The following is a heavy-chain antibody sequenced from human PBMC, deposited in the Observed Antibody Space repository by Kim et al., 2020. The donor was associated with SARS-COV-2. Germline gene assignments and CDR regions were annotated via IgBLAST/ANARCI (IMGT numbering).Heavy chain of an antibody. V-gene: IGHV1-3*01. J-gene: IGHJ4*02. D-gene: IGHD5-12*01. CDR3: ARGDGYKPHMYYFDY. Sequence: QKFQGRVTITRDTSASTAYMELSSLRSEDTAVYYCARGDGYKPHMYYFDYWGQGTLVTVSS.